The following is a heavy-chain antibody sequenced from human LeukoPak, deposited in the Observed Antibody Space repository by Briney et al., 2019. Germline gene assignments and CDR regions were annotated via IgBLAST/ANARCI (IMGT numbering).Heavy chain of an antibody. Sequence: GGSLRLSCAASGFTFSDYVMNWVRQAPGKGLEWVSSISSSSSYIYYADSVKGRFTISRDNAKNSLYLQMNSLRAEDTAVYYCARDTVVPAAFDYWGQGTLVTVSS. CDR2: ISSSSSYI. J-gene: IGHJ4*02. CDR3: ARDTVVPAAFDY. V-gene: IGHV3-21*01. CDR1: GFTFSDYV. D-gene: IGHD2-2*01.